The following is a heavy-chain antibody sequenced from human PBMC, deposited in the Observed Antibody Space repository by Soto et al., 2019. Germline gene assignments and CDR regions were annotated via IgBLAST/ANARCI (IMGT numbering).Heavy chain of an antibody. V-gene: IGHV3-23*01. CDR1: GFTFSSYA. D-gene: IGHD3-3*02. CDR3: AKGAVLAELRGYHYGMDV. CDR2: ISGSSGST. J-gene: IGHJ6*02. Sequence: EVQLLESGGGLVQPGGSLRLSCAASGFTFSSYAMSWVRQAPGKGLEWVSVISGSSGSTYYADSVKGRFSISRDNSKNTLYLQMNSLRVEDTAVYYCAKGAVLAELRGYHYGMDVWGQGTTVTVSS.